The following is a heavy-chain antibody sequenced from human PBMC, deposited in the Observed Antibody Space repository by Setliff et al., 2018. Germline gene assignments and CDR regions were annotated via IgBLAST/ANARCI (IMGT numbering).Heavy chain of an antibody. CDR1: GGSFSTYA. Sequence: SVKVSCKASGGSFSTYAISWARQAPGQGLEWMGLIIPIFGTTNNAQKFQGRVTITADESTSTAYMELSSLRSEDTAVYYCARDRGPDTAMEISDYWGQGTLVTVSS. D-gene: IGHD5-18*01. CDR2: IIPIFGTT. J-gene: IGHJ4*02. V-gene: IGHV1-69*13. CDR3: ARDRGPDTAMEISDY.